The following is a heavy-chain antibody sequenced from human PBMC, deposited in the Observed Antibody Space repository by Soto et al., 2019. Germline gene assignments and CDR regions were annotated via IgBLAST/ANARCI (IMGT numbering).Heavy chain of an antibody. CDR3: AREGLVATTWAYYYYGMDV. CDR2: IIPIFGTA. J-gene: IGHJ6*02. D-gene: IGHD5-12*01. V-gene: IGHV1-69*01. CDR1: GGTFSSYA. Sequence: QVQLVQSGAEVKKPGASVKVSCKASGGTFSSYAISWVRQAPGQGLEWMGGIIPIFGTANYAQKFQGRVTITADESTSTAYMELSSLRSEDTAVYYCAREGLVATTWAYYYYGMDVWGQGTTVTVSS.